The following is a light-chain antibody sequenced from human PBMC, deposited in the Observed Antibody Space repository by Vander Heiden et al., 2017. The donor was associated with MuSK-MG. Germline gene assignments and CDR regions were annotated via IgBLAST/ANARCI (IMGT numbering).Light chain of an antibody. CDR1: MSDIGGYMY. CDR2: HVT. J-gene: IGLJ2*01. V-gene: IGLV2-14*03. CDR3: SSYSSQTTLA. Sequence: QSALTQPASVSGSPGQSITISCTGTMSDIGGYMYVSWYQQHTGKAPKLIIYHVTDRPSGVSSRFSASKSGNTASLTISGRQPEDAAVYYCSSYSSQTTLAFGGGTTLTV.